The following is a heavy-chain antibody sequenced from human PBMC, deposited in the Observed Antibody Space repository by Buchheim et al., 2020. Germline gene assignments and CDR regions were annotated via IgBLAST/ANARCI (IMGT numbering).Heavy chain of an antibody. CDR2: ISGSGSTT. CDR3: AKVGYGDYYQYGLDV. J-gene: IGHJ6*02. V-gene: IGHV3-23*01. D-gene: IGHD4-17*01. Sequence: EVQLLESGGGLVQPGGSLRLTCAASGFTFSRYAMSWVRQAPGKGLEWVSHISGSGSTTYHADSVKGRFTISRDNSKTTLYLQMNSLRAEDTAVYHCAKVGYGDYYQYGLDVWGQGTT. CDR1: GFTFSRYA.